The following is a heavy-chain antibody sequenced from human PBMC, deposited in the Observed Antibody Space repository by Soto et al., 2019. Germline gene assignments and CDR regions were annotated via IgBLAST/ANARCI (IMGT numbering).Heavy chain of an antibody. CDR1: GFTFSRYS. CDR2: ISSTTNYI. CDR3: ARESEDLTSNFDY. J-gene: IGHJ4*02. V-gene: IGHV3-21*01. Sequence: GGSLRLSCAASGFTFSRYSMNWVRQAPGKGLEWVSSISSTTNYIYYADSMKGRFTVSRDNAKNSVYLDMNSLSAEDTAVYYCARESEDLTSNFDYWGQGTLVTVYS.